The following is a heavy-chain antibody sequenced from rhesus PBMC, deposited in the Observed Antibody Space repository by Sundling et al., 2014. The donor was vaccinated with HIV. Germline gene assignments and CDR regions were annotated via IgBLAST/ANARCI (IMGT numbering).Heavy chain of an antibody. D-gene: IGHD1-44*01. Sequence: QVQLQESGPGLVNPSETLSLTCAVSGGSVNNYYWSWIRQPPGKGLEWIGNVYSDSASTNYNPSLKSRITISRDTSKNQISLKLSSVTAADTAVYYCAREGVGTLYYYGLDSWGQGVVVTVSS. CDR3: AREGVGTLYYYGLDS. V-gene: IGHV4-160*01. CDR2: VYSDSAST. CDR1: GGSVNNYY. J-gene: IGHJ6*01.